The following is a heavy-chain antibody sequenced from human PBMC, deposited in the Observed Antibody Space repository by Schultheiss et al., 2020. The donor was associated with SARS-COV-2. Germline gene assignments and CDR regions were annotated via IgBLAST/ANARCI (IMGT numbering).Heavy chain of an antibody. D-gene: IGHD4-23*01. J-gene: IGHJ6*02. CDR3: ATEVATVVTPYYYYGMDV. CDR2: ISGSGGST. Sequence: GSLRLSCAASGFTVSSNYMSWVRQAPGKGLEWVSAISGSGGSTYYADSVKGRFTISRDNSKNTLYLQMNSLRAEDTAVYYCATEVATVVTPYYYYGMDVWGQGTTVTVSS. V-gene: IGHV3-23*01. CDR1: GFTVSSNY.